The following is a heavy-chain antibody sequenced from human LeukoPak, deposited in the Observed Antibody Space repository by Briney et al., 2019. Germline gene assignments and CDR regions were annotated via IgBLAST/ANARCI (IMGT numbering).Heavy chain of an antibody. V-gene: IGHV4-59*01. Sequence: SETLSLTCTVSGGSISTYYWSWIRQPPGKGLEWIGYIYYSGSTNYNPSLKSRVTISVDTSKNQFSLNLGSVTAADTAVYYCARDSSSSWHFDVWGRGTLVTVSS. CDR2: IYYSGST. J-gene: IGHJ2*01. D-gene: IGHD6-13*01. CDR1: GGSISTYY. CDR3: ARDSSSSWHFDV.